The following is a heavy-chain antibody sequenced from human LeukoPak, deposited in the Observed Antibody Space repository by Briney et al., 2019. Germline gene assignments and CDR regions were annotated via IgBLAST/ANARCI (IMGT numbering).Heavy chain of an antibody. CDR2: IYPGDSDT. Sequence: GESLKISCKGSGYSFTSYWIGWVRQMPGKGLEWMGIIYPGDSDTRYSTSFQGQVTISADKSISTAYLQWSSLKASDTAMYYCARQYYYGSGSYQDAFDIWGQGTMVTVSS. D-gene: IGHD3-10*01. J-gene: IGHJ3*02. CDR1: GYSFTSYW. CDR3: ARQYYYGSGSYQDAFDI. V-gene: IGHV5-51*01.